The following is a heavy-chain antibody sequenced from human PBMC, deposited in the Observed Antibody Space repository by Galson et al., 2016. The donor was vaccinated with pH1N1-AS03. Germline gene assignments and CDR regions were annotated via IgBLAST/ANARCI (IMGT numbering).Heavy chain of an antibody. D-gene: IGHD6-19*01. Sequence: SLRLSCAASGFTFSNYGMHWVRQAPGKGLEWVALISPDGTKTHQADSVKGRFTISRDNSKSTLSLQMNSLRTEDTAVYYCARIILVAGTPGDYWGQGTLVTVSS. CDR3: ARIILVAGTPGDY. V-gene: IGHV3-30*03. CDR2: ISPDGTKT. J-gene: IGHJ4*02. CDR1: GFTFSNYG.